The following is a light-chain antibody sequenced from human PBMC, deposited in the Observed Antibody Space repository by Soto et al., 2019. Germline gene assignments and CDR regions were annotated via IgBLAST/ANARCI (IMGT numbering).Light chain of an antibody. CDR3: QQYYGTPLT. CDR1: QSVLYSSNNKNY. V-gene: IGKV4-1*01. Sequence: DIVMTQSPDSLAVSLGERATINCKSSQSVLYSSNNKNYLAWYQQKPGQPPKLLIYWASTRESGVPDRFSGGGSGTDFTLTISSLQAEDVADYYCQQYYGTPLTFGGGTKVEIK. CDR2: WAS. J-gene: IGKJ4*01.